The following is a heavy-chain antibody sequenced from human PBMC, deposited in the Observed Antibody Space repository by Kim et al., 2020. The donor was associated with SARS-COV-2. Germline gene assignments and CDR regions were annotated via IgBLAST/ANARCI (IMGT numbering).Heavy chain of an antibody. CDR1: GFSLSNNYA. V-gene: IGHV3-30*01. Sequence: GRSLRLSCAASGFSLSNNYAMHWVRQAPGKGLEWLTIISFDGNDQLYAESVKGRFTISRDTSKNTVYLQMNSLRPADTAIYYCARETGDTSSSYFDYWGQGTLVTVSS. D-gene: IGHD2-2*01. CDR2: ISFDGNDQ. J-gene: IGHJ4*02. CDR3: ARETGDTSSSYFDY.